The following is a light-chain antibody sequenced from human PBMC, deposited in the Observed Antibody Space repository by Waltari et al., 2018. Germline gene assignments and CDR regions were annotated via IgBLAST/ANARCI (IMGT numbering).Light chain of an antibody. J-gene: IGLJ3*02. CDR2: DVN. CDR1: SRDVGGYNY. V-gene: IGLV2-14*03. CDR3: SSYTSTNTWM. Sequence: QSALTQPASVSGPPGQSITISCTGTSRDVGGYNYVTWYQQHPGKAPKLMIFDVNKRPSGVSNRFSGAKSGNTDSLAISGLQAEDEAEYHCSSYTSTNTWMFGGGTKLTVL.